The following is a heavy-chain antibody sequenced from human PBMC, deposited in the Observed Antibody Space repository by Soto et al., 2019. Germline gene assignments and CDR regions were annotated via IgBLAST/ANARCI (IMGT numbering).Heavy chain of an antibody. CDR1: GGSTSSSRYY. CDR2: IYYRGSM. Sequence: SETLSLTCSVSGGSTSSSRYYWGWIHQPPGKGLEWIGTIYYRGSMYYNPSLKSRVTVSVDTSNNQFSLKLSSVTAADTAVYYCARHLDGNWFDPWGQGTLVTVSS. J-gene: IGHJ5*02. V-gene: IGHV4-39*01. CDR3: ARHLDGNWFDP.